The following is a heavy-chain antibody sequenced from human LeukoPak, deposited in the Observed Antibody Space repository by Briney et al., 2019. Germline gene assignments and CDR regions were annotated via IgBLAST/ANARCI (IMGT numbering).Heavy chain of an antibody. V-gene: IGHV1-46*01. CDR2: INPSGGRT. CDR3: AGTAGYSYGRIDY. J-gene: IGHJ4*02. D-gene: IGHD5-18*01. CDR1: GYTFTSYY. Sequence: ASVKVSCKASGYTFTSYYIHWVRQAPGQGLEWMGIINPSGGRTSYTQNFQDRVAVTRDTSTSTIYMDLSSLTSEDTAGYYCAGTAGYSYGRIDYWGQGTLVTVSS.